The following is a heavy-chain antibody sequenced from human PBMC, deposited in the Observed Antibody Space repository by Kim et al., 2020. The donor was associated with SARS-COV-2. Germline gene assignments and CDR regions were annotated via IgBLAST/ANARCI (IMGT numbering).Heavy chain of an antibody. CDR2: IYYSGST. D-gene: IGHD7-27*01. CDR3: ARLNWGSNAFDI. CDR1: GGSISSSSYY. Sequence: SETLSLTCTVSGGSISSSSYYWGWIRQPPGKGLEWIGSIYYSGSTYYNPSLKSRVTISVDTSKNQFSLKLSSVTAADTAVYYCARLNWGSNAFDIWGQGT. J-gene: IGHJ3*02. V-gene: IGHV4-39*07.